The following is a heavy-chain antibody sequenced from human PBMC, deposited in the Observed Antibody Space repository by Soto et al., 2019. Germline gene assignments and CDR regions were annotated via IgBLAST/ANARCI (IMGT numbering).Heavy chain of an antibody. V-gene: IGHV3-43*02. CDR3: AKDKVAGYSYGYAFDI. Sequence: GESLKISCADSGFTFDDYAMHWVRQAPGKGLEWVSLISGDGGSTYYADSVKGRFTISRDNSKNSLYLQMNSLRTEDIALYYCAKDKVAGYSYGYAFDIWGQGTMVTVSS. CDR1: GFTFDDYA. J-gene: IGHJ3*02. CDR2: ISGDGGST. D-gene: IGHD5-18*01.